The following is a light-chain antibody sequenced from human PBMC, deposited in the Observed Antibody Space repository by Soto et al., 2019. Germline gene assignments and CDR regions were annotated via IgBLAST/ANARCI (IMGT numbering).Light chain of an antibody. CDR1: SSDVGGYNS. Sequence: QSVLTQPASVSGSPGQSITISCTGASSDVGGYNSVSWYQQHPGKAPKLMIYDVSNRPSGVSNRFSGSKSGSSASLTISGLQAEDEADYYLSSYTSSSTLFGGGTKLTVL. V-gene: IGLV2-14*03. CDR2: DVS. CDR3: SSYTSSSTL. J-gene: IGLJ3*02.